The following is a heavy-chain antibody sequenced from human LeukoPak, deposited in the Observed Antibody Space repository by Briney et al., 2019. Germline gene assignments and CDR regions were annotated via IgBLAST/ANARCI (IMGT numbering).Heavy chain of an antibody. Sequence: ASVKVSCKASGYTFTGNYMHWVRQAPGQGLEWMGWINPNSGNTGYAQKFQGRVTITRNTSISTAYMELSSLRSEDTAVYYCARGPLRGVVITTPDYWGQGTLVTVSS. V-gene: IGHV1-8*03. CDR3: ARGPLRGVVITTPDY. J-gene: IGHJ4*02. D-gene: IGHD3-3*01. CDR2: INPNSGNT. CDR1: GYTFTGNY.